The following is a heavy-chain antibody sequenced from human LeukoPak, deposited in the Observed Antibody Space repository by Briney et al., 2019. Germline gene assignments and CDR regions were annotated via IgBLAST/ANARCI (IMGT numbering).Heavy chain of an antibody. CDR3: ARAPPDYGGYTNDY. CDR2: ISGSSSRI. V-gene: IGHV3-48*01. CDR1: GFSFSSYS. J-gene: IGHJ4*02. D-gene: IGHD4-23*01. Sequence: GGSLRLSCAASGFSFSSYSMNWVRQAPGKGLEWVSCISGSSSRIYYADSVKGRFTISRDNAKTSLYLQMSSLRAEDTAVYYCARAPPDYGGYTNDYWGQGTLVTVSS.